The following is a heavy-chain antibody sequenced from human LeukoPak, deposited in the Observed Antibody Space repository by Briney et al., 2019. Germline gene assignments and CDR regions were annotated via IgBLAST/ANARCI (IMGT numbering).Heavy chain of an antibody. CDR2: IYYVGHT. J-gene: IGHJ5*02. CDR1: GGSISTNNNF. D-gene: IGHD6-19*01. V-gene: IGHV4-39*01. CDR3: VRRWMEVAGPDWFDP. Sequence: SETLSLTCTVSGGSISTNNNFWAWIRQPPGRPLEYIGNIYYVGHTYYNPSLKSRVSMSVDTSKNQFSLSLRSMTAADTAVYYCVRRWMEVAGPDWFDPWGQGILVTVSS.